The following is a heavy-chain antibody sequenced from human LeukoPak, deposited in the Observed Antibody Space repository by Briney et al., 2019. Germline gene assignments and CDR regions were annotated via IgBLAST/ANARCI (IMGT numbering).Heavy chain of an antibody. D-gene: IGHD3-22*01. CDR2: INYSGNT. CDR3: AMGDLKWLPAY. V-gene: IGHV4-39*07. CDR1: GGSISSSSYY. Sequence: PSETLTLTCTVSGGSISSSSYYWGWIRQPPGKGLEWIGSINYSGNTYYNPSLKSRVTISVDTSKNQFSLKLSSVTAADTAVYYCAMGDLKWLPAYWGQGTLVTVSS. J-gene: IGHJ4*02.